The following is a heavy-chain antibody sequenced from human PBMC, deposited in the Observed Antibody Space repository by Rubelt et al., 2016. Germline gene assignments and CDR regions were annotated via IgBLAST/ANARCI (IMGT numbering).Heavy chain of an antibody. D-gene: IGHD6-13*01. CDR3: ARVHRTAAGRPFDN. V-gene: IGHV4-39*01. CDR2: IYYSGST. J-gene: IGHJ4*02. CDR1: GGSISSSYY. Sequence: QLQLQESGPGLVKPSETLSLTCTVSGGSISSSYYWGWIRQPPGEGLEWIGSIYYSGSTYYSPSLKSRVTISVDTSKNQFSLKRGSVTAADTAVYYCARVHRTAAGRPFDNWGQGILVAVSS.